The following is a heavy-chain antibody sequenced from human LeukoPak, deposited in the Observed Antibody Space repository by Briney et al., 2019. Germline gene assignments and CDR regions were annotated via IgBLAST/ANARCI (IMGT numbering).Heavy chain of an antibody. Sequence: GASVKVSCKASGYTFTGYYMHWVRQAPGQGREGMGWINPNSGGTDYAQKLQGRVTMTRDTYISTDYMEVSRLRSDDTAVYYCARDYYASSGYSRFDPWGQGTLVTVSS. D-gene: IGHD3-22*01. J-gene: IGHJ5*02. CDR2: INPNSGGT. V-gene: IGHV1-2*02. CDR1: GYTFTGYY. CDR3: ARDYYASSGYSRFDP.